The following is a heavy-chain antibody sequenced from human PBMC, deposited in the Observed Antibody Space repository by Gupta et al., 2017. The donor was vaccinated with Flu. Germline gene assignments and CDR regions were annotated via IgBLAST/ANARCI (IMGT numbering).Heavy chain of an antibody. CDR1: GYSFIDYD. J-gene: IGHJ4*02. D-gene: IGHD6-13*01. Sequence: QVQLVQSGAEVKKPGASVKVSCKTSGYSFIDYDINWVRQATGQGLEWMGWRSPDSGDIVYAQKFRGRVKMTWENYMRQGYMELSSLRSEDTAVYYCARQLGKGKFWGQGTLFTVSS. CDR2: RSPDSGDI. CDR3: ARQLGKGKF. V-gene: IGHV1-8*01.